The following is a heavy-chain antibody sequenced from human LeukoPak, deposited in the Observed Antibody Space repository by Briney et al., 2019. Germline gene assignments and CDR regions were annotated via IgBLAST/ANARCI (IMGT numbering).Heavy chain of an antibody. CDR2: MNPNSGNT. J-gene: IGHJ5*02. D-gene: IGHD3-10*01. CDR3: AKHPSYYYGSGRYPGPNWFDP. V-gene: IGHV1-8*01. Sequence: ASVKVSCKASGYTFTSYDINWVRQATGQGLEWMGWMNPNSGNTGYAQKFQGRVTMTRNTSISTAYMELSSLRSEDTAVYYCAKHPSYYYGSGRYPGPNWFDPWGQGTLVTVSS. CDR1: GYTFTSYD.